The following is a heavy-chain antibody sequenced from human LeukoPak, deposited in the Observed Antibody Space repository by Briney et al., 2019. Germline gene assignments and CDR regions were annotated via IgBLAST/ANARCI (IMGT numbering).Heavy chain of an antibody. CDR3: ASLPSHGWYYHY. CDR2: ISGSGGST. D-gene: IGHD6-19*01. CDR1: GFTFSSYA. Sequence: PGGSLRLSCAVSGFTFSSYAMSWVRQAPGKGLEWVSAISGSGGSTYYADSVKGRFTISRDNSKNTLYLQMNSLRAEDTAVYYCASLPSHGWYYHYWGQGTLVTVSS. J-gene: IGHJ4*02. V-gene: IGHV3-23*01.